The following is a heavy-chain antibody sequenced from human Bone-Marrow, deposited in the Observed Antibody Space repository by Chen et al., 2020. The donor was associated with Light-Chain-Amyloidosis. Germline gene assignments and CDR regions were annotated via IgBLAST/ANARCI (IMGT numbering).Heavy chain of an antibody. V-gene: IGHV3-30*02. CDR1: GFVFSTYG. CDR2: IRFDGSDK. J-gene: IGHJ4*02. Sequence: VRLGESGGGVVQPGGSLRMTCAAYGFVFSTYGFQWVRQAPGKGLEWVAFIRFDGSDKYYVDSVKGRFTISRDDSKNTVYLQMSRLRVEDTAMYYCAQLYSYGRPFNHWGQGTLVSVSS. CDR3: AQLYSYGRPFNH. D-gene: IGHD5-18*01.